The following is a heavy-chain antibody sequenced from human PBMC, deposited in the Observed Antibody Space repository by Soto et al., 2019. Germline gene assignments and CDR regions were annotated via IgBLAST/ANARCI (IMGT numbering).Heavy chain of an antibody. V-gene: IGHV3-30-3*01. CDR3: ARVSSIAARPTFFWYYYYGMDV. D-gene: IGHD6-6*01. Sequence: QVQLVESGGGVVQPGRSLRLSCAASGFTFSSYAMHWVRQAPGKGLEWVAVISYDGSNKYYADSVKGRFTISRDNSKNALYMQMKSLSAEDTAVYYCARVSSIAARPTFFWYYYYGMDVWGQGTTVTVSS. CDR1: GFTFSSYA. CDR2: ISYDGSNK. J-gene: IGHJ6*02.